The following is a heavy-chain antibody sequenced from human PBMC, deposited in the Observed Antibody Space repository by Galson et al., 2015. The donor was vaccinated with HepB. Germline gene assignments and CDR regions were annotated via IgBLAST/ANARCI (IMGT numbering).Heavy chain of an antibody. D-gene: IGHD1-7*01. CDR1: GFTFSDYY. CDR3: ARTRRTGSIYDAVDP. J-gene: IGHJ3*01. Sequence: SLRLSCAASGFTFSDYYMSWIRRAPGKGLEWVSYISGSGYTISYADSVKGRFTISRFNAESSLHLQMNSLIAEDTAVYCCARTRRTGSIYDAVDPWGQGTMVTVSS. V-gene: IGHV3-11*01. CDR2: ISGSGYTI.